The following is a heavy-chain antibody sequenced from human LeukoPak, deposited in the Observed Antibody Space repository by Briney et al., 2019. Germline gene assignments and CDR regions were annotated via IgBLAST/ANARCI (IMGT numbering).Heavy chain of an antibody. J-gene: IGHJ4*02. D-gene: IGHD3-22*01. CDR2: ISYDESDK. CDR1: GFTFSNYG. CDR3: ARRGVVIRVILVGFHKEAFYFDS. Sequence: GGSLRLSCAASGFTFSNYGMHWVRQAPGKGLEWVAVISYDESDKYYADSVKGRFTISRDNSKNTLYLQMNSLRPEDTAVYFCARRGVVIRVILVGFHKEAFYFDSWGQGALVTVSS. V-gene: IGHV3-30*03.